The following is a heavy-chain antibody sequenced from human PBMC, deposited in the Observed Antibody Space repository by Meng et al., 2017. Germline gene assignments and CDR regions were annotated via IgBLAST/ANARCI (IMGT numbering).Heavy chain of an antibody. CDR3: ARDVYKQQLVKPHNWFDP. CDR2: IYYSGST. Sequence: SETLSLTCTVSGGSISSSSYYWGWIRQPPGKGLEWIGSIYYSGSTYYNPSLKSRVTISVDTSKNQFSLKLSSVTAADTAVYYCARDVYKQQLVKPHNWFDPWGKGTLVTVSS. D-gene: IGHD6-13*01. J-gene: IGHJ5*02. CDR1: GGSISSSSYY. V-gene: IGHV4-39*07.